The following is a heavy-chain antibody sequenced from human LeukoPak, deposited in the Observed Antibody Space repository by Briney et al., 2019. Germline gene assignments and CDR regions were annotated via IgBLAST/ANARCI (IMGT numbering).Heavy chain of an antibody. D-gene: IGHD3-3*01. V-gene: IGHV4-34*01. CDR3: ERHRITIFGVVRGGVYYYGMDV. J-gene: IGHJ6*02. CDR1: GGSFSGYY. Sequence: SETLSLTCAVYGGSFSGYYWSWIRQPPGKGLEWIGEINHSGSTNYNPSLKSRVTISVDTSKNQFSLKLSSVTAADTAVYYCERHRITIFGVVRGGVYYYGMDVWGQGTTVTVSS. CDR2: INHSGST.